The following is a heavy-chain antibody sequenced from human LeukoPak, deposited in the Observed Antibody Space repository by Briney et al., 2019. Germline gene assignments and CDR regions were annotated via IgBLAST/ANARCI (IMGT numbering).Heavy chain of an antibody. D-gene: IGHD3-16*01. V-gene: IGHV3-23*01. J-gene: IGHJ4*02. CDR1: GFTFSKYG. Sequence: GGSLRLSCAASGFTFSKYGMTWVRQAPGKGLEWVSTISDTGDSTYYADSVKGRFTISRDNSENTLYLQMNSLRAEDTAVYYCAKRGDRYYFDYWGQGTLVTVSS. CDR3: AKRGDRYYFDY. CDR2: ISDTGDST.